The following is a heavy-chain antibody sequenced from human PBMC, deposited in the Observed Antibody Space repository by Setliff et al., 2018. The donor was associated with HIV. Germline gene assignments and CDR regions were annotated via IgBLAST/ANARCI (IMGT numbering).Heavy chain of an antibody. D-gene: IGHD1-26*01. CDR3: TRRGAASSPESY. CDR1: GASITSSY. J-gene: IGHJ4*02. CDR2: IYYSGDS. V-gene: IGHV4-59*08. Sequence: PSETLSLTCTVSGASITSSYWTWIRQSPGRGLEYLGYIYYSGDSNYSPSLKSRLSMSLDASTSQFSLKVRSVTAADTAIYYCTRRGAASSPESYWGQGTLVTVSS.